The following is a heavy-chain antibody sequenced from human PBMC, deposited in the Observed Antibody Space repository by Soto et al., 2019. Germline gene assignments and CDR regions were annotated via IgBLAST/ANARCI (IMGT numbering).Heavy chain of an antibody. CDR2: INAGNGNT. Sequence: GGAVNVSCKASGYIFTSNVMHWVRQAPGQRLEWMGWINAGNGNTKYSQKFQGRVTITRDTPASTAFMELSSLRSEDTAVYYCARDHPYPGSSWFFFDLWGQGTLVTVSS. V-gene: IGHV1-3*01. D-gene: IGHD6-13*01. CDR1: GYIFTSNV. CDR3: ARDHPYPGSSWFFFDL. J-gene: IGHJ4*02.